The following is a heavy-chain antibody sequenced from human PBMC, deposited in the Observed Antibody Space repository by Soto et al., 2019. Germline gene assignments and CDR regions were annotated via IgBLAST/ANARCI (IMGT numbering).Heavy chain of an antibody. J-gene: IGHJ5*02. V-gene: IGHV1-69*02. CDR3: ANEDPSLKRIVGAKGWFDP. CDR1: GGTFSSYT. CDR2: IIPILGIA. Sequence: GASVKVSCKASGGTFSSYTISWVRQAPGQGLEWMGRIIPILGIANYAQKFQGRVTITADKSTSTAYMELSSLRSEDTAVYYCANEDPSLKRIVGAKGWFDPWGQGTLVTSPQ. D-gene: IGHD1-26*01.